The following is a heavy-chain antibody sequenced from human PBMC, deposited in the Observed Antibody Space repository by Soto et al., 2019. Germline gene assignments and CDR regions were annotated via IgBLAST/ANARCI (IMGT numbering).Heavy chain of an antibody. CDR2: IYWDDDK. CDR3: AHRRYYGSGSYETPFDP. V-gene: IGHV2-5*02. D-gene: IGHD3-10*01. CDR1: GFSLSTSGVG. Sequence: QITLKESGPTLVKPTQTLTLTCTFSGFSLSTSGVGVGWIRQPPGKALEWLALIYWDDDKRYSPSLKSRLTITKDTSKNQVVLTMTNMDPVDTATYYWAHRRYYGSGSYETPFDPWGQGTLVTVSS. J-gene: IGHJ5*02.